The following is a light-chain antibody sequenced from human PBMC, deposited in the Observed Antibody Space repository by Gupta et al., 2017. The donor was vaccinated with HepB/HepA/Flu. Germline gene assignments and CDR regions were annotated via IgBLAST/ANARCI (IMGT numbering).Light chain of an antibody. J-gene: IGKJ5*01. V-gene: IGKV1-39*01. CDR1: QSISSY. CDR3: QQSYSTLPIT. Sequence: EIQMPQSPSSLSASVGDRVTITCRASQSISSYLNWYQQKPGKAPKLLIYAASSLQSGVPSRFSGSGSGTDFTLTISSLQPEDFATYYCQQSYSTLPITFGQGTRLEIK. CDR2: AAS.